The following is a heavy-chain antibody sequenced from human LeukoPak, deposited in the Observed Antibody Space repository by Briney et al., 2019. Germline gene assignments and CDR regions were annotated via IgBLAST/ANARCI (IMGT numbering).Heavy chain of an antibody. CDR2: IRYDGSNK. D-gene: IGHD5-18*01. V-gene: IGHV3-30*02. J-gene: IGHJ3*02. CDR3: ARGREGYSYDDAFDI. CDR1: GFTFSSYG. Sequence: GGSLRLSCAASGFTFSSYGMHWVRQAPGKGLEWVAFIRYDGSNKYYADSVKGRFTISRDNSKNTLYLQMNSLRAEDTAVYYCARGREGYSYDDAFDIWGQGTMVTVSS.